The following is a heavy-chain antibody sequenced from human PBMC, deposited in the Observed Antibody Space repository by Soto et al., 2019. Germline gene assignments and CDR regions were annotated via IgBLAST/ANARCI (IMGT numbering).Heavy chain of an antibody. J-gene: IGHJ4*02. D-gene: IGHD3-9*01. CDR1: GFTFSSYA. CDR3: AKASDYDDILTGLH. CDR2: ISGSGGSA. Sequence: EVQLLESGGGLVQPGGSLRISCAAFGFTFSSYAMNWVRQAPGKGLECLSTISGSGGSAYYADSVKGRFTITRDNSKNTLHLQMNSLRAEDTAVYYCAKASDYDDILTGLHWGQGTLVTVSA. V-gene: IGHV3-23*01.